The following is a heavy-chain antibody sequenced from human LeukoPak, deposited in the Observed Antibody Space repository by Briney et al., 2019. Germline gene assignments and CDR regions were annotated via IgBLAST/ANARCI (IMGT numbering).Heavy chain of an antibody. V-gene: IGHV4-59*01. J-gene: IGHJ5*02. CDR3: ARIAVTEFDP. Sequence: SETLSLTCTVSGGSISSYYWSWIRQPPGKGLEWIGYIYYSGSTNYNPSLKSRVTISVDTSKNQFSLKLSSLTAADTAVYYCARIAVTEFDPWGQGTLVTVSS. CDR2: IYYSGST. CDR1: GGSISSYY. D-gene: IGHD2-21*02.